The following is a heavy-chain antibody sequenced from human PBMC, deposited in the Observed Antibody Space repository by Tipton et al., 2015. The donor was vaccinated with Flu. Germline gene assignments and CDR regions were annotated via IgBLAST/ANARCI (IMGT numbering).Heavy chain of an antibody. V-gene: IGHV4-59*05. CDR1: GGSVNSYF. J-gene: IGHJ4*02. Sequence: TLSLTCNVSGGSVNSYFWSWIRQPPGKGLEWIGGLSYSGTTYYNPSLKSRVTISVDTSKSQFSLKLRSVTAADTAVYYCARLSYYDVDLRNFYFEYWGQGTLVTVSS. CDR3: ARLSYYDVDLRNFYFEY. CDR2: LSYSGTT. D-gene: IGHD3-10*02.